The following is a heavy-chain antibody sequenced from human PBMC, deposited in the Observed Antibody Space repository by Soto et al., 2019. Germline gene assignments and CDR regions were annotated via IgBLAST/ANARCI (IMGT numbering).Heavy chain of an antibody. CDR1: GFTFSSYA. CDR2: ISGSGGST. CDR3: AKDRVGNDLPEAFDI. D-gene: IGHD1-26*01. J-gene: IGHJ3*02. V-gene: IGHV3-23*01. Sequence: GGSLRLSCAASGFTFSSYAMSWVRQAPGKGLEWVSAISGSGGSTYYADSVKGRFTISRDNSKNTLYLQMDSLRAEDTAVYYCAKDRVGNDLPEAFDIWGQGTMVTVSS.